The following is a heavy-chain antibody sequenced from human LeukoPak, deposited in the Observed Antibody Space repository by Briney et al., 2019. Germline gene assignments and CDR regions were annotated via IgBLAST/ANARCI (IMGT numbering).Heavy chain of an antibody. D-gene: IGHD1-26*01. CDR1: GGSISSYY. Sequence: PSETLSLTCTVSGGSISSYYWSWIRQPPGKGLEWIGYIYYSGSTNYNPPLKSRVTISVDTSKSQFSLKLSSATAADTAVYYCARADIVGALDWFDPWGQGTLVTVSS. CDR3: ARADIVGALDWFDP. V-gene: IGHV4-59*12. CDR2: IYYSGST. J-gene: IGHJ5*02.